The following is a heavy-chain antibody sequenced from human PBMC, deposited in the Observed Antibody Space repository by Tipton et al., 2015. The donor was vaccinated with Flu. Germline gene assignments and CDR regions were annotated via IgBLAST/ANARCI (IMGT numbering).Heavy chain of an antibody. CDR1: GFTFWHA. Sequence: SLRLSCVASGFTFWHAIHWVRQPPGKGLRLEWVATISEDGNTKHYADSVKGRFTIARDSARNMLYLQMNSLRAEDTAVYYCARRAVPAATHYDLDVWGQGTTVTVSS. D-gene: IGHD2-2*01. CDR3: ARRAVPAATHYDLDV. V-gene: IGHV3-30-3*01. J-gene: IGHJ6*02. CDR2: ISEDGNTK.